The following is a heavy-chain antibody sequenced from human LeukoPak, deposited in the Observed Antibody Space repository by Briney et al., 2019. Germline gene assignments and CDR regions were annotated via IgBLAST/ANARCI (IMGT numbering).Heavy chain of an antibody. CDR3: ARVRTPRWGFDY. V-gene: IGHV3-11*04. CDR1: GFTFSDYY. D-gene: IGHD1/OR15-1a*01. CDR2: IGRSGTTI. J-gene: IGHJ4*02. Sequence: PGGSLRLSCAASGFTFSDYYMSWIRQVPGKGLEWVSYIGRSGTTIHYADSVKGRFTISRDNAKNSLYLQMSSLRAEDTAVYYCARVRTPRWGFDYWGQGTLVTVSS.